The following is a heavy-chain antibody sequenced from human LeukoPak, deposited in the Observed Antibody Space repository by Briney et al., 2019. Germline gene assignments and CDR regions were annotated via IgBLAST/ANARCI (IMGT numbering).Heavy chain of an antibody. Sequence: GASVKVSCKSFGYTFTSNYMYWVRQAPGQGPEWMGVISPSGGSTTYAQKFQGRVTLTRDMSTSTDYLELSSLRSEDTAVYYCARDNSVRDEAWWFNPWGQGTLVTVSS. D-gene: IGHD5-24*01. J-gene: IGHJ5*02. V-gene: IGHV1-46*01. CDR2: ISPSGGST. CDR3: ARDNSVRDEAWWFNP. CDR1: GYTFTSNY.